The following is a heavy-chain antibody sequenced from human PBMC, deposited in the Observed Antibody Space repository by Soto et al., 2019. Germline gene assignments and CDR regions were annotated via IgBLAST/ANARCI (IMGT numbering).Heavy chain of an antibody. V-gene: IGHV3-23*01. CDR1: GFTFSDYA. D-gene: IGHD3-16*01. J-gene: IGHJ2*01. CDR2: ISATGGNI. CDR3: AKVAGGLGYFDL. Sequence: EVQLLESVGGLARPGGSLRLSCVASGFTFSDYAMTWVRQAPGKGLEWVATISATGGNIEYTDSLKGRFTISRDNSKNTLYLQLNGLTSDDTAVHYCAKVAGGLGYFDLWGRGTLVTVSS.